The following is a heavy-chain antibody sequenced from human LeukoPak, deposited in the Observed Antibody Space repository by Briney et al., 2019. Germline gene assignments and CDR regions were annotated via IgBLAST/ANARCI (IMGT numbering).Heavy chain of an antibody. V-gene: IGHV4-59*01. J-gene: IGHJ5*02. D-gene: IGHD3-10*01. CDR1: GASISSYY. CDR3: ARAGAWQIDP. Sequence: PSETLSLTCTVSGASISSYYWSWIRQPPGKALEWVGHIFYTGSSNYNPSLKSRVTISLSRPNNQFSLRLTSVTAADTAVYYCARAGAWQIDPWGQGTLVTVSS. CDR2: IFYTGSS.